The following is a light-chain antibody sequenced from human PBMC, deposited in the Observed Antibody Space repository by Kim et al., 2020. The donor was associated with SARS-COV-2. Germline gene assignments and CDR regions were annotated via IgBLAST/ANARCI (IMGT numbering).Light chain of an antibody. V-gene: IGKV3-20*01. CDR3: QQYGRSPGT. Sequence: SPGERVTPSCRARQAVTSSYLAWHQHKPGQAPRLLIYDASSRAAGIPDRFSGSGSGTDFTLTISRLEPEDFAVYYCQQYGRSPGTFGQGTKVDIK. CDR1: QAVTSSY. J-gene: IGKJ1*01. CDR2: DAS.